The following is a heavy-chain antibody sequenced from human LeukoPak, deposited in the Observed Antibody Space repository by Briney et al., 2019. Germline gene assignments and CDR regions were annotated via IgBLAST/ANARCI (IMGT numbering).Heavy chain of an antibody. J-gene: IGHJ4*02. CDR3: ATRMTTVTTTGWD. CDR2: IIPILGMT. Sequence: SVKVSCKASGGTFSSYAISWVRQAPGQGLEWMGRIIPILGMTNYAQKFQGRLTITADKATSTVYMDLSSLRSEDTAVYYCATRMTTVTTTGWDWGQGTPVTVSS. D-gene: IGHD4-17*01. V-gene: IGHV1-69*04. CDR1: GGTFSSYA.